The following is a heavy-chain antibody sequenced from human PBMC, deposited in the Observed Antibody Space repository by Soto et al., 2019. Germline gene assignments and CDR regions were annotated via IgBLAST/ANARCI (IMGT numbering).Heavy chain of an antibody. J-gene: IGHJ4*02. Sequence: QVQLQQWGAGLLKPSETLSLTCAVYGGSFSGYYWSWIRQPPGKGLEWIGEINHSGSTNYNPSLKSRVTISVDTSKNQFSLKLSSVTAADTAVYYCARGRTGTHRGAFDYWGQGTLVTVSS. D-gene: IGHD1-1*01. CDR3: ARGRTGTHRGAFDY. CDR2: INHSGST. V-gene: IGHV4-34*01. CDR1: GGSFSGYY.